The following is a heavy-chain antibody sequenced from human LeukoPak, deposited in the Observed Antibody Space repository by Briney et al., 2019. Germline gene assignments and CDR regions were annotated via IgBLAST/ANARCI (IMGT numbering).Heavy chain of an antibody. CDR3: AKDIYSYGLEAFDI. Sequence: GRSLRLSCAASGFTFDDYVMHWVRQAPGKGLEWVSGISWNSGSIGYADSVKGRFTISRDNAKNSLYLQMNSLRAEDTALYYCAKDIYSYGLEAFDIWGQGTMVTVFS. CDR1: GFTFDDYV. CDR2: ISWNSGSI. V-gene: IGHV3-9*01. J-gene: IGHJ3*02. D-gene: IGHD5-18*01.